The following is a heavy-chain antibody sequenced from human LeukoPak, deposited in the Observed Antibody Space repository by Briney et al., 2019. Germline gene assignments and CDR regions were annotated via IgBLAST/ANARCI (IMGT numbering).Heavy chain of an antibody. CDR1: GFTFSSYA. CDR3: ARGGVVTRVFDY. J-gene: IGHJ4*02. V-gene: IGHV3-64*01. CDR2: ISSNGGST. D-gene: IGHD3-3*01. Sequence: PGGSLRLSCAASGFTFSSYAMHWVRQAPGKGLEYVSAISSNGGSTYYANSVKGRFTISRDNSKNTLYLQMGSLRAEDMAAYYCARGGVVTRVFDYWGQGTLVTVSS.